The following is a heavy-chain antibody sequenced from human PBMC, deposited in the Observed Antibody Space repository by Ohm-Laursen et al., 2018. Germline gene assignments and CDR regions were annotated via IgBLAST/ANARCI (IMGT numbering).Heavy chain of an antibody. Sequence: SLRLSCAASGFTFSSYAMSWVRQAPGVGLEWVSLITISGSNTYYADSVKGRFTISRDNYKNTVYLQMDSLRAEDTAVYYCAKGFSLNDYWGQGTLVTVSS. CDR1: GFTFSSYA. V-gene: IGHV3-23*01. CDR2: ITISGSNT. CDR3: AKGFSLNDY. J-gene: IGHJ4*02.